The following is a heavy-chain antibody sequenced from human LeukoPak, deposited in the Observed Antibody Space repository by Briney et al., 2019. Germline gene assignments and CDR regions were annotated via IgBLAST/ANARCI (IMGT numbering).Heavy chain of an antibody. CDR2: IPYDGSNK. CDR1: GFTFSSYG. V-gene: IGHV3-30*18. D-gene: IGHD6-13*01. J-gene: IGHJ4*02. CDR3: AKDLSWSSDY. Sequence: PGRSLRLSCAASGFTFSSYGMYWVRQAPGKGLEWVAVIPYDGSNKYYADSVEGRFTISRDNSKNTLYLQMDSLRAEDTAVYFCAKDLSWSSDYWGQGTLVTVSS.